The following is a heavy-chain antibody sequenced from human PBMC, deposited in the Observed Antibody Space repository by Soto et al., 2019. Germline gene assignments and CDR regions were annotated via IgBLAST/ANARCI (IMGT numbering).Heavy chain of an antibody. CDR1: GFTFSSYG. Sequence: QVQLVESGGGAVQPGRSLRLSCAASGFTFSSYGMHWVRQAPGKGLEWVAVIWYDGSNKYYADSVKGRFTISRDNSKNTLYLQMNSLRAEDTAVYYCARGLGVGAAAGTGYWGQGTLVTVSS. CDR3: ARGLGVGAAAGTGY. D-gene: IGHD6-13*01. V-gene: IGHV3-33*01. CDR2: IWYDGSNK. J-gene: IGHJ4*02.